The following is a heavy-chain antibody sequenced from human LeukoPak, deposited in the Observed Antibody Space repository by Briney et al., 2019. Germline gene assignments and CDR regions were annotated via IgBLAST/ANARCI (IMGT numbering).Heavy chain of an antibody. V-gene: IGHV3-30*03. Sequence: GRSLRLSCAASGFAFSSYDMHWVRQAPGKGLEWVAIISYDGSNKYYSDSVKGRFTFSRDNSKNTLYLQMNSLRAEDTAVYYCARSRDGYNPFYFDYWGQGTLVTVSS. J-gene: IGHJ4*02. CDR2: ISYDGSNK. CDR3: ARSRDGYNPFYFDY. D-gene: IGHD5-24*01. CDR1: GFAFSSYD.